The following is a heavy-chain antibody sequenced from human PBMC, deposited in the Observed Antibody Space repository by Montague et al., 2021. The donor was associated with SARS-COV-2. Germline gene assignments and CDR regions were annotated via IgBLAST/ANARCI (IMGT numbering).Heavy chain of an antibody. CDR1: GNSLSHSRYF. Sequence: SETLSLTCSVSGNSLSHSRYFWGWIRQPPRKGLEWIGSFYFGGKFLYNSSLESRVTISVDTSKNQFSLQLSSVTASDTAVYYCARHSGGSEVAGLDYWGQGTLVTASS. D-gene: IGHD6-19*01. J-gene: IGHJ4*02. CDR3: ARHSGGSEVAGLDY. V-gene: IGHV4-39*01. CDR2: FYFGGKF.